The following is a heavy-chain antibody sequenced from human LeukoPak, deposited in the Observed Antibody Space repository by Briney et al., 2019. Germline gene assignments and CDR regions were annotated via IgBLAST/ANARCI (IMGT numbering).Heavy chain of an antibody. CDR1: GGSISSGSYY. CDR2: IYTSGST. J-gene: IGHJ5*02. V-gene: IGHV4-61*02. CDR3: ARAEGGYCDSSGDYWFDP. Sequence: SQTLSLTCTVSGGSISSGSYYWSWIRQPAGKGLEWIGRIYTSGSTNYNPSLKSRVTISVDTSKNQFSLKLSSVTAADTAVYYCARAEGGYCDSSGDYWFDPWGQGTLVTVSS. D-gene: IGHD3-22*01.